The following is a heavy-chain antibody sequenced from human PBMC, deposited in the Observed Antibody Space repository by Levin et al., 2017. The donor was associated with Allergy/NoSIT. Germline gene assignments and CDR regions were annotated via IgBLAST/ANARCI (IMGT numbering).Heavy chain of an antibody. CDR2: ISTSGSAT. V-gene: IGHV3-48*04. D-gene: IGHD1/OR15-1a*01. Sequence: GESLKISCAISGFNLRTPTMNWLRQPPGKGLEWVSHISTSGSATYYADSVRGRFTISKDNSKNSIYLHMNSLRVEDTAVYYCGKGLGTIEYWGPGTLVTVSS. CDR1: GFNLRTPT. CDR3: GKGLGTIEY. J-gene: IGHJ4*02.